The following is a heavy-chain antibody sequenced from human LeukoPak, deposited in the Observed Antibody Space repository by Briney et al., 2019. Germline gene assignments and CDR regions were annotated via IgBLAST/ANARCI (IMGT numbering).Heavy chain of an antibody. Sequence: GGSLRLSCAASGFTFSSYAMSWVRQAPGKGLEWVSAISGSGGSTYYADSVKGRFTISRDNSKNTLYLQMNSLRAEDTAVYYCAKAPYSRVLRNWFDPWGQGILVTVSS. D-gene: IGHD6-13*01. CDR1: GFTFSSYA. J-gene: IGHJ5*02. CDR2: ISGSGGST. CDR3: AKAPYSRVLRNWFDP. V-gene: IGHV3-23*01.